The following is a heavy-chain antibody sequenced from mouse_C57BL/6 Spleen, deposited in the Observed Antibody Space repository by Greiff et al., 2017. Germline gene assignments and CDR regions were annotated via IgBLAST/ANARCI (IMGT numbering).Heavy chain of an antibody. CDR3: ARKSAYFDY. CDR1: GYTFTSYW. CDR2: IDPSDSYT. J-gene: IGHJ2*01. Sequence: VKLQQPGAELVMPGASVKLSCKASGYTFTSYWMHWVKQRPGQGLEWIGEIDPSDSYTNYNQKFKGKSTLTVDKSSSTAYMQLSSLTSEDSAVYYCARKSAYFDYWGQGTTLTVSS. V-gene: IGHV1-69*01. D-gene: IGHD6-1*01.